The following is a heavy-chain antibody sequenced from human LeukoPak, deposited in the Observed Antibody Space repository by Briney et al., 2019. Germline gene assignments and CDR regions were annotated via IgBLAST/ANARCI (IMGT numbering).Heavy chain of an antibody. CDR3: ARGDGSGIDYYYMDV. CDR1: GGSFSGYY. CDR2: IYTSGST. J-gene: IGHJ6*03. V-gene: IGHV4-4*08. Sequence: SETLSLTCAVYGGSFSGYYWSWIRQPPGKGLEWIGRIYTSGSTNYNPSLKSRVTISVDTSKNQFSLKLSSVTAADTAVYYCARGDGSGIDYYYMDVWGKGTTVTISS. D-gene: IGHD3-10*01.